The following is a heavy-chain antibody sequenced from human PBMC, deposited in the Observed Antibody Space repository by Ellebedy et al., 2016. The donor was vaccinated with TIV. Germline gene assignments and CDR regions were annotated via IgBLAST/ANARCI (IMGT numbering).Heavy chain of an antibody. D-gene: IGHD2-21*02. Sequence: ASVKVSCXASGYTFTGYYMHWVRQAPGQGLEWMGWINPNSGGTNYAQKFQGWVTMTRDTSISTAYMELSRLRSDDTAVYYCARVLRNCGGDCYSLDYWGQGTLVTVSS. V-gene: IGHV1-2*04. CDR1: GYTFTGYY. J-gene: IGHJ4*02. CDR2: INPNSGGT. CDR3: ARVLRNCGGDCYSLDY.